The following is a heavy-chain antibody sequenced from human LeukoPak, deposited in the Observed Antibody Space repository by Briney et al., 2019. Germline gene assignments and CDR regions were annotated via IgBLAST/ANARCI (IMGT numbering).Heavy chain of an antibody. D-gene: IGHD2-2*01. V-gene: IGHV3-30-3*01. CDR2: ILYDGSNK. CDR1: GFTFSTYA. J-gene: IGHJ5*02. Sequence: GRSLRLSCAASGFTFSTYAMHWVRQAPGKGLEWMAVILYDGSNKFYADSVKGRFTISRDNSKNTLYLQMNSLRAEDTAMYYCARGYCSSTGYSPPSPWGQGTLVTVSS. CDR3: ARGYCSSTGYSPPSP.